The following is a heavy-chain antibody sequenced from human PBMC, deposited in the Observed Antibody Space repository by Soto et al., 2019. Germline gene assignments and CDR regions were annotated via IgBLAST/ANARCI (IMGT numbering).Heavy chain of an antibody. J-gene: IGHJ4*02. CDR3: AKGSGGYRPYYFDF. CDR2: IGGGGITT. Sequence: EVQLLDSGGGLVQPGGSLRLSCAASGSTFSDYAMAWVRQPPRKGLDWISAIGGGGITTYYADSVKGRFTISRDNSKNILYLEMNSLTVDDTAVYYCAKGSGGYRPYYFDFWGQGTPVTVSS. CDR1: GSTFSDYA. D-gene: IGHD3-22*01. V-gene: IGHV3-23*01.